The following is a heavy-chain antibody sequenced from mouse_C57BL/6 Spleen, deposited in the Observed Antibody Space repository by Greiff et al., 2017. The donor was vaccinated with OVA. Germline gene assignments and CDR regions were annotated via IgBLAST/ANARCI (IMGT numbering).Heavy chain of an antibody. CDR1: GFNIKDDY. V-gene: IGHV14-4*01. CDR2: IDPENGDT. CDR3: TTAEFYGNYENWFAY. Sequence: EVQLQQSGAELVRPGASVKLSCTASGFNIKDDYMHWVKQRPEQGLEWIGWIDPENGDTEYASKFQGKATITADTSSNTAYLQVSSLTSEDTAVYNCTTAEFYGNYENWFAYWGQGTLVTVSA. D-gene: IGHD2-1*01. J-gene: IGHJ3*01.